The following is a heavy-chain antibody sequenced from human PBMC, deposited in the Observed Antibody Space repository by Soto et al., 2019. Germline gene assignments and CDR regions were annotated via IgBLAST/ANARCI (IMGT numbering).Heavy chain of an antibody. CDR3: ARVSVVPAAIRYAFDI. V-gene: IGHV4-61*01. CDR2: IYYSGST. Sequence: QVQLQESGPGLVKPSETLSLTCTVSGGSVSSGSYYWSWIRQPPGKGLEWIGYIYYSGSTNYNPSIKRRVTISVDTSKNQFSLKLSSVTAADTAVYYCARVSVVPAAIRYAFDIWGQGTMVTVSS. J-gene: IGHJ3*02. CDR1: GGSVSSGSYY. D-gene: IGHD2-2*02.